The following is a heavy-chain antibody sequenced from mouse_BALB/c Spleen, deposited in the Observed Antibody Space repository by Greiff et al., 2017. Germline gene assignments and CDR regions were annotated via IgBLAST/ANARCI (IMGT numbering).Heavy chain of an antibody. Sequence: QVTLKVSGPGILQPSQTLSLTCSFSGFSLSTSGMGVSWIRQPSGKGLEWLAHIYWDDDKRYNPSLKSRLTISKDTSRNQVFLKITSVDTADTATYYCARREDYGSSYGYAMDYWGQGTSVTVSS. J-gene: IGHJ4*01. D-gene: IGHD1-1*01. CDR1: GFSLSTSGMG. CDR2: IYWDDDK. V-gene: IGHV8-12*01. CDR3: ARREDYGSSYGYAMDY.